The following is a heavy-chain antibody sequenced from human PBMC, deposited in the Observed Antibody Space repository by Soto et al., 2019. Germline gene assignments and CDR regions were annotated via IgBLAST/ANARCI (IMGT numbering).Heavy chain of an antibody. CDR1: GFTFSSYG. Sequence: GGSLRLSCAASGFTFSSYGMHWVRQAPGKGLEWVAVIWYDGSNKYYADSVKGRFTISRDNSKNTLYLQMNSLRAEDTAVYYCAREASDYGGNGGGLYWGQGTLVTVSS. CDR3: AREASDYGGNGGGLY. V-gene: IGHV3-33*01. D-gene: IGHD4-17*01. CDR2: IWYDGSNK. J-gene: IGHJ4*02.